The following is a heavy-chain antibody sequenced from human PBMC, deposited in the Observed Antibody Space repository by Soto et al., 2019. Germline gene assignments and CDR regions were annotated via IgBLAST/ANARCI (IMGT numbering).Heavy chain of an antibody. CDR1: GFTFRSYV. Sequence: QVQLVESGGGVVQPGTSLRLSCVGSGFTFRSYVIHWVRQAPGKGLEWVALTSYDGSNNFYGDSVKGRFTISRHNSRNTVELQIDSLTFEYTALYYCARWGTTGGLDVWGQGTLVSVSS. V-gene: IGHV3-33*05. CDR3: ARWGTTGGLDV. CDR2: TSYDGSNN. D-gene: IGHD3-16*01. J-gene: IGHJ4*02.